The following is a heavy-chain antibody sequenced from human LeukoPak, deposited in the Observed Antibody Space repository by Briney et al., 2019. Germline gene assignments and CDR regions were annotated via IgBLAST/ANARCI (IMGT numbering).Heavy chain of an antibody. CDR1: GGSFSGYY. J-gene: IGHJ4*01. Sequence: SETLSLTCAVYGGSFSGYYWSWIRQPPGKGLEWIGEINHSGSTNYNPSLKSRVTISVDTSKNQFSLKLSSVTAADTAVYYCARRQGATTPDYWGQGTLVTVSS. CDR3: ARRQGATTPDY. CDR2: INHSGST. D-gene: IGHD1-26*01. V-gene: IGHV4-34*01.